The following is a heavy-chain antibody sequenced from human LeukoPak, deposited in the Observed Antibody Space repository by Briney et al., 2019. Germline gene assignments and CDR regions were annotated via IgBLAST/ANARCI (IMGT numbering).Heavy chain of an antibody. D-gene: IGHD3-16*02. CDR2: IYTSGST. J-gene: IGHJ4*02. CDR1: GGSMKNYY. V-gene: IGHV4-4*07. CDR3: AREFYDYVWGSYRFDY. Sequence: NSSETLSLTCTVSGGSMKNYYWSWIRQPAGKELEWIGRIYTSGSTNDNPSLKSRVDMSIDMSKNQFSLQMTSVTAADTAVYYCAREFYDYVWGSYRFDYWGQGILVTVSS.